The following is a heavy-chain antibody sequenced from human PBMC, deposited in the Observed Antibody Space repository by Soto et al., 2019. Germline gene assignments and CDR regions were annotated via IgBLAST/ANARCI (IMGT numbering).Heavy chain of an antibody. CDR2: IIPIFGTA. CDR1: GGTFSSYA. CDR3: ARTSSGYYYQAFDI. V-gene: IGHV1-69*13. J-gene: IGHJ3*02. D-gene: IGHD3-22*01. Sequence: ASVKVSCKASGGTFSSYAISWVRPAPGQGLEWMGGIIPIFGTANYAQKCQGRVTITADESTSTAYMELSSLRSEDTAVYYCARTSSGYYYQAFDIWGQGTMVTVSS.